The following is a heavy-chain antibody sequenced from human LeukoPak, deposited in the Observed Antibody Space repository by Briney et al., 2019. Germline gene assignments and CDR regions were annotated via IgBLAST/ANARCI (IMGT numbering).Heavy chain of an antibody. CDR3: ARRAYSTAYWKHFDS. CDR2: ISAYNGNT. D-gene: IGHD1-1*01. CDR1: GYTFISYG. V-gene: IGHV1-18*01. Sequence: ASVKVSCKASGYTFISYGINWVRQAPGQGLEWMGWISAYNGNTNYAQNLQGRVTMTTDTSTSTAYMELRSLRSDDTAVYFCARRAYSTAYWKHFDSWGQGTLVTVSS. J-gene: IGHJ4*02.